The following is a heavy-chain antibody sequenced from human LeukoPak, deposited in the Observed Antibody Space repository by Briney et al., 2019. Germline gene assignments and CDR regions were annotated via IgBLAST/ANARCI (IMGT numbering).Heavy chain of an antibody. CDR2: ISAYNGNT. Sequence: GASVKVSCKASGCTFTSYGISWVRQAPGQGLEWMGWISAYNGNTNYAQKLQGRVTMTTDTSTSTAYMELRSLRSDDTAVYYCARVRIPSGYYSYPLDYWGQGTLVTVSS. J-gene: IGHJ4*02. CDR1: GCTFTSYG. V-gene: IGHV1-18*01. CDR3: ARVRIPSGYYSYPLDY. D-gene: IGHD3-22*01.